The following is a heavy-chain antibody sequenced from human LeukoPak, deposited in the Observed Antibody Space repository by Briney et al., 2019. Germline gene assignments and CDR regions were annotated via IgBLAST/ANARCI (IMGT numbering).Heavy chain of an antibody. CDR2: IYSGGST. V-gene: IGHV3-66*01. J-gene: IGHJ4*02. Sequence: SGGSLRLSCAASGFTVSSNYMSWVRQAPGKGLEWVSVIYSGGSTYYADSVKGRFTISRDNSKNTLYLQVNSLRAEDTAVYYCARSYCSGGSCYYDYWGQGTLVTVSS. CDR1: GFTVSSNY. D-gene: IGHD2-15*01. CDR3: ARSYCSGGSCYYDY.